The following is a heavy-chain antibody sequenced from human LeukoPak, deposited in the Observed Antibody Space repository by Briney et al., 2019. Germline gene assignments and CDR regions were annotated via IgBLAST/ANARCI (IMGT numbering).Heavy chain of an antibody. V-gene: IGHV4-59*01. J-gene: IGHJ3*02. CDR2: IYYSGST. CDR1: GGSISSYY. Sequence: SETLSLTCTVSGGSISSYYRSWIRQPPGKGLEWIGYIYYSGSTNYNPSLKSRVTISVDTSKNQFSLKLSSVTAADTAVYYCARVIGGGRDAFDIWGQGTMVIVSS. CDR3: ARVIGGGRDAFDI. D-gene: IGHD2-15*01.